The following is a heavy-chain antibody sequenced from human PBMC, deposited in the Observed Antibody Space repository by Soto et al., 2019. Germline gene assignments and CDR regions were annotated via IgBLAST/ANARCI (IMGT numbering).Heavy chain of an antibody. CDR1: GFSFSSYV. CDR2: ISYDGSNK. V-gene: IGHV3-30-3*01. CDR3: ARDLLGYCSGGSCYSGYAFDI. Sequence: PGGSLRLSCAASGFSFSSYVMYWVRQAPGKGLEWVAFISYDGSNKYYVDSVKGRFTISRDNSKNTLYLQINSLRAEDTAVYYCARDLLGYCSGGSCYSGYAFDIWGQGTMVTVSS. J-gene: IGHJ3*02. D-gene: IGHD2-15*01.